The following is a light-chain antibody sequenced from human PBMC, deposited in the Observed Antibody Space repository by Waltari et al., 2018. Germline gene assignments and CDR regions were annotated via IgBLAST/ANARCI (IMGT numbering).Light chain of an antibody. J-gene: IGKJ1*01. CDR1: QSITIW. CDR3: QQYDSYPWT. V-gene: IGKV1-5*03. Sequence: DIQLTQSPSTLSASVGDRVTITCRASQSITIWLAWFQQKPGKAPKLLIYKAASVENGVPSRFSGSGSGTEFTLTISSLQSADFATYYCQQYDSYPWTFGQGTKVGIK. CDR2: KAA.